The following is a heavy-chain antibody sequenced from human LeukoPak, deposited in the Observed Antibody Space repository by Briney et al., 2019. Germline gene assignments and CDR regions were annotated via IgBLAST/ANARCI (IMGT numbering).Heavy chain of an antibody. J-gene: IGHJ4*02. V-gene: IGHV3-23*01. D-gene: IGHD6-13*01. CDR1: GFTFSSYA. CDR3: AKARSSFSGAFDY. Sequence: GGSLRLSCAASGFTFSSYAMNWVRQAPGKGLEWVSAISGTGTNTYYADSVKGRFTLSRDNSKNTLFLHMDSLRAEDTAVYYCAKARSSFSGAFDYWGQGTLVTVSS. CDR2: ISGTGTNT.